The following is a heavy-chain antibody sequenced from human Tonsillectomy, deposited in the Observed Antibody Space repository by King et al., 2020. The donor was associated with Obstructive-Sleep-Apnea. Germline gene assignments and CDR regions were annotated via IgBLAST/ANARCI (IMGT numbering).Heavy chain of an antibody. CDR3: ARHSFLYSGGTNWFDP. CDR1: GGSIITDSYY. J-gene: IGHJ5*02. D-gene: IGHD1-26*01. Sequence: QLQESGPGLVKPSETLSLTCGVSGGSIITDSYYWGWLRHFPGKGLEWIGSVSDRGTTSYNASLKSRVTISIDTSRNQFSLKLTSVTAADTAVYSCARHSFLYSGGTNWFDPWGQGTLVTVSS. CDR2: VSDRGTT. V-gene: IGHV4-39*01.